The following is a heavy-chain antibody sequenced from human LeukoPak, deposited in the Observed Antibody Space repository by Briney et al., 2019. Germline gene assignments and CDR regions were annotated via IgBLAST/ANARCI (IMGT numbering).Heavy chain of an antibody. CDR3: ARVIIAAAGTFNYYYMDV. CDR2: IYYSGST. J-gene: IGHJ6*03. CDR1: GGSISSYY. V-gene: IGHV4-59*01. D-gene: IGHD6-13*01. Sequence: SETLSLTCTVSGGSISSYYWSWIRQPPGKGLEWIGYIYYSGSTNYNPPLKSRVTISVDTSKNQFSLKLSSVTAADTAVYYCARVIIAAAGTFNYYYMDVWGKGTTVTVSS.